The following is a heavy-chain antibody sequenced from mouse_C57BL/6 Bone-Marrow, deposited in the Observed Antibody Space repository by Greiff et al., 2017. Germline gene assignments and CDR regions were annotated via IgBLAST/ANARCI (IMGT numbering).Heavy chain of an antibody. D-gene: IGHD2-4*01. CDR3: ASGYDYAFGY. J-gene: IGHJ2*01. CDR2: IYPGSGST. CDR1: GYTFTSYW. V-gene: IGHV1-55*01. Sequence: QVQLQHPGAELVKPGASVKMSCKASGYTFTSYWITWVKQRPGQGLEWIGDIYPGSGSTNYTEKFKSKATLTVDTSSSTAYMQLSSLTSEDSAVYYCASGYDYAFGYWGQGTTLTVSS.